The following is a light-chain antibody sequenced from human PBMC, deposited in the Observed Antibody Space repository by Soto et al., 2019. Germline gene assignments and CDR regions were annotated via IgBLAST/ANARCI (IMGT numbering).Light chain of an antibody. V-gene: IGLV2-8*01. CDR3: SSYAGSSNV. J-gene: IGLJ1*01. Sequence: QSALTQPPSASGSPGQSVAISCTGTSSDVGGYNYVSWYQQHPGKAPKLMIYEVNKRPSGVPDRFSGPKSGNTASLTFSGLQAEDEADYYCSSYAGSSNVFGTGTKLTVL. CDR2: EVN. CDR1: SSDVGGYNY.